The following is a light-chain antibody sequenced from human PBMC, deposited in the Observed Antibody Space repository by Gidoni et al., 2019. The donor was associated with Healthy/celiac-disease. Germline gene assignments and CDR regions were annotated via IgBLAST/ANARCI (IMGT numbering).Light chain of an antibody. Sequence: DIALTQSPPSLPVTPVEPASISCSSRQGLLHSNGYTYVAWYLQKPGQSPQLLIYLGANRASGVPDRFSGGGADTDFTLKVSRVEAEDVGVYYCMQTIQTLITFGQGTRLEIK. CDR1: QGLLHSNGYTY. V-gene: IGKV2-28*01. CDR3: MQTIQTLIT. J-gene: IGKJ5*01. CDR2: LGA.